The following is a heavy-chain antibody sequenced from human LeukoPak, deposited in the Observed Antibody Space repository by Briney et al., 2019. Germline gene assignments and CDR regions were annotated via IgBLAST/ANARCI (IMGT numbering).Heavy chain of an antibody. CDR1: GFTFSTYW. CDR3: ARDGAPDAHCSSSSCAIR. V-gene: IGHV3-7*01. D-gene: IGHD2-2*01. CDR2: IKQDGSEK. J-gene: IGHJ4*02. Sequence: GGSLRLSCAASGFTFSTYWMNWVRQAPGKGLEWVANIKQDGSEKYYVDSVKGRFTVSRDNAKNSLYLQMNSLRAEDTAVYYCARDGAPDAHCSSSSCAIRWGQGTLVTVSS.